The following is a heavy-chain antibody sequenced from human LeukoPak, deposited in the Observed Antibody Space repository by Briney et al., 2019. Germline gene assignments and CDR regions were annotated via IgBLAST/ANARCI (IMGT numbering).Heavy chain of an antibody. J-gene: IGHJ4*02. V-gene: IGHV5-51*01. D-gene: IGHD6-13*01. CDR1: EYSFSSYW. CDR3: ARPGGIAAAGELT. Sequence: GESLKISCKGSEYSFSSYWIGWVRQMPGKGLEWMGIIYPTDSDTRYSPSFQGQVTISADKSISTAYLQWSSLKASDTAMYYCARPGGIAAAGELTWGQGTLVTVSS. CDR2: IYPTDSDT.